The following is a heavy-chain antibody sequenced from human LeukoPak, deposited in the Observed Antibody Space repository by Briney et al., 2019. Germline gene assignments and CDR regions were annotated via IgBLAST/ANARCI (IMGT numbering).Heavy chain of an antibody. CDR1: GFIFSDYY. J-gene: IGHJ4*02. V-gene: IGHV3-72*01. CDR3: ARGLGGNYARYFDL. D-gene: IGHD1-26*01. CDR2: IRNKVNTYNT. Sequence: GGSLRLSCAASGFIFSDYYMDWVRQAPGKGLEWVGRIRNKVNTYNTEYAASVKGRFTISRDDSQNSLYLQVNSLKTEDTAVYYCARGLGGNYARYFDLWGRGTLVTVSS.